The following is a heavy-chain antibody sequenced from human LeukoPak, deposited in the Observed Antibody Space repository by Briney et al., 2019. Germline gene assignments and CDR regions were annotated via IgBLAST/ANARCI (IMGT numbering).Heavy chain of an antibody. Sequence: ASVKVSCKASGGTFNNYAVSWVRQAPGQGPEWMGRIIPMLEIANYAQNFQGRVTITADKSTSTVYMELSSLRSEDTAVYYCASGTYYYDSGGYSPGWFDPWGQGTTVTVSS. CDR2: IIPMLEIA. J-gene: IGHJ5*01. CDR3: ASGTYYYDSGGYSPGWFDP. CDR1: GGTFNNYA. D-gene: IGHD3-22*01. V-gene: IGHV1-69*04.